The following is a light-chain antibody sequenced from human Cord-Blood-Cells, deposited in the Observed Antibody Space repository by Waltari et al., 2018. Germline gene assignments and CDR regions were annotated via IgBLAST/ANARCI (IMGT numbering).Light chain of an antibody. CDR2: EGS. Sequence: QSALTQPASVSGSPGQSITISCTGTSSDVGSYNLVSWYQQHPSKAPKLMIYEGSKRPSGVSNRFSGSKSGNMASLTISGLQAEDEADYCCSYAGSSTFVVFGGGTKLTVL. V-gene: IGLV2-23*03. J-gene: IGLJ2*01. CDR3: CSYAGSSTFVV. CDR1: SSDVGSYNL.